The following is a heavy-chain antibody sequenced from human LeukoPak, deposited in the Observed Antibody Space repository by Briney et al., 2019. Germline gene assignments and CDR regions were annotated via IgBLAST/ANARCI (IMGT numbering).Heavy chain of an antibody. J-gene: IGHJ4*02. Sequence: ASETLSLTSTVSGGSTINYYWSWIRQPPGKGLEWIGYVYYTGSTNSNPSLKSRVTISVDTSKNQFSLKLSSVTAADTAVYYCARDQVGYSYGRFDYWGQGTLVTVSS. D-gene: IGHD5-18*01. CDR3: ARDQVGYSYGRFDY. V-gene: IGHV4-59*01. CDR2: VYYTGST. CDR1: GGSTINYY.